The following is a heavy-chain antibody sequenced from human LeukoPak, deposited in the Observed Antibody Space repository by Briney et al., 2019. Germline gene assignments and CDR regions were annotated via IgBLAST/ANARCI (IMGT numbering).Heavy chain of an antibody. CDR1: GFTFSSYG. CDR3: AKNLLKDIVVVPAAIGVDY. D-gene: IGHD2-2*02. Sequence: GGSLRLSCAASGFTFSSYGMSWVRQAPGKGLEWVSAISGSGGSTYYADSVKGRFTISRDNSKNTLYLQMNSLRAEDTAVYYCAKNLLKDIVVVPAAIGVDYWGQGTLVTVSS. CDR2: ISGSGGST. J-gene: IGHJ4*02. V-gene: IGHV3-23*01.